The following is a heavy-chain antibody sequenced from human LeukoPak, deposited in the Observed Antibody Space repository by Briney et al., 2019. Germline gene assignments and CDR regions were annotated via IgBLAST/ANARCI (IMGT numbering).Heavy chain of an antibody. V-gene: IGHV3-21*01. D-gene: IGHD3-10*01. Sequence: GGSLRLSCAASGFTFSSYTMNWVRQAPGKGLEWVSSISGSSRYIYYADSMKGRFTISRDNAKDSLYLQMSSLRAEDTAVYYCARVGTMGWDWGQGTLVTVSS. CDR2: ISGSSRYI. J-gene: IGHJ4*02. CDR3: ARVGTMGWD. CDR1: GFTFSSYT.